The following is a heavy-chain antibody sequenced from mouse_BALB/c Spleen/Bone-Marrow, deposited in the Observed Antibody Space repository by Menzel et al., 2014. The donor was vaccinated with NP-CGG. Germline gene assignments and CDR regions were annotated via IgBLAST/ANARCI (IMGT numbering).Heavy chain of an antibody. Sequence: DVQLQESGAELVRPGALVKLSCKAFGFNIKDYYMHWVKQRPEQGLEWIGWIDPENGNTIYDPKFQGKASITADTSSNTAYLQLSSLTSEDTAVYYCAPIYDGYYVAWFAYWGQGTLVTVSA. V-gene: IGHV14-1*02. D-gene: IGHD2-3*01. J-gene: IGHJ3*01. CDR2: IDPENGNT. CDR1: GFNIKDYY. CDR3: APIYDGYYVAWFAY.